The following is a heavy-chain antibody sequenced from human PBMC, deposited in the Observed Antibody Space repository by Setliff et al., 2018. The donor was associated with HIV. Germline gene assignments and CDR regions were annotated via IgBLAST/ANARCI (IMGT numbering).Heavy chain of an antibody. D-gene: IGHD3-22*01. CDR2: IFYSGST. CDR3: ARDHKYYYDSSGLDY. Sequence: TLSLTCTVSGGSITSSTYYWDWIRQPPGKGLAWIGSIFYSGSTYYNPSVKSRVTISIDTSKNQFSLRLSSVTAADTAVYYCARDHKYYYDSSGLDYGGQGTLVTVSS. V-gene: IGHV4-39*07. CDR1: GGSITSSTYY. J-gene: IGHJ4*02.